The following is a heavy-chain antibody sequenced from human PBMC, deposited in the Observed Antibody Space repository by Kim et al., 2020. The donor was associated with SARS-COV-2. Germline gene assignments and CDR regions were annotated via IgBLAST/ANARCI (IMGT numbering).Heavy chain of an antibody. CDR1: GGSFSGYY. V-gene: IGHV4-34*01. CDR3: ARDPYSSSWSRSDY. D-gene: IGHD6-13*01. CDR2: INHSGST. J-gene: IGHJ4*02. Sequence: SETLSLTCAVYGGSFSGYYWSWIRQPPGKGLEWIGEINHSGSTNYNPSLKSRVTISVDTSKNQFSLKLSSVTAADTAVYYCARDPYSSSWSRSDYWGQGTLVTVSS.